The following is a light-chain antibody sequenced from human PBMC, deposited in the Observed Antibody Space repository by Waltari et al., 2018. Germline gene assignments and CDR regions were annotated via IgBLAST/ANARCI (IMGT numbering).Light chain of an antibody. CDR1: SGDVGTYNY. J-gene: IGLJ2*01. CDR2: EVS. Sequence: QSALTQPPSASGSPGQSVTISCTGTSGDVGTYNYVSWYQQHPGKAPKRMIYEVSKRPTGVPDRFSGSKSGNTASLTVSGLQAEDEADYYCAAYADSNSLLFGGGTKVTVL. V-gene: IGLV2-8*01. CDR3: AAYADSNSLL.